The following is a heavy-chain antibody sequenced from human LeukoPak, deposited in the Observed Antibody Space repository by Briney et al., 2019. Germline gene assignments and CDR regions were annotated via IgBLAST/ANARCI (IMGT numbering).Heavy chain of an antibody. CDR3: ARDPDSSSFDY. CDR2: IKYDGTVK. J-gene: IGHJ4*02. Sequence: PGGSLRLSCTASGFNFRTSWMSWVRQSPGKGLEFLANIKYDGTVKNYVDSVKGRFTISRDNPKNSLYLQTDSLRAEDTAVYYCARDPDSSSFDYWGQGALVTVSS. CDR1: GFNFRTSW. D-gene: IGHD6-13*01. V-gene: IGHV3-7*01.